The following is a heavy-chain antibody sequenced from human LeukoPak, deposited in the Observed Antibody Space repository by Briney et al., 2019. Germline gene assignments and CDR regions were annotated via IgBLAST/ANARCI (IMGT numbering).Heavy chain of an antibody. CDR3: ARDLSSSWYSLAY. J-gene: IGHJ4*02. CDR2: INWDGEAT. V-gene: IGHV3-20*04. D-gene: IGHD6-13*01. CDR1: GVAISDYG. Sequence: GGSLRLSCAASGVAISDYGMSWVRQVPGKGLEWVCGINWDGEATSYADSVKGRFTISRDNAKKSMYLEMNSLREEDTALYYCARDLSSSWYSLAYWGQGTLVTVSS.